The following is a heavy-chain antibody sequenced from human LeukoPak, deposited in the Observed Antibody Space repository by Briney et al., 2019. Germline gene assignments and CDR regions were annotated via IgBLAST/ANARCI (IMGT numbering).Heavy chain of an antibody. CDR1: GGSFSGYY. CDR2: INHSGST. D-gene: IGHD3-10*01. J-gene: IGHJ6*03. CDR3: ARISITMVRGVIINYYYYYYMDV. V-gene: IGHV4-34*01. Sequence: SEALSLTCAVYGGSFSGYYWSWIRQPPGKGLEWIGEINHSGSTNYNPSLKSRVTISVDTSKNQFSLKLSSVTAADTAVYYCARISITMVRGVIINYYYYYYMDVWGKGTTVTVSS.